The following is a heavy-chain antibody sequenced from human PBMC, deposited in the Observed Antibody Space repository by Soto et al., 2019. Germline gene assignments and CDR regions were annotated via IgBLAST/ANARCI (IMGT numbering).Heavy chain of an antibody. J-gene: IGHJ6*02. D-gene: IGHD3-3*01. Sequence: GGSLRLSCAASGFTFSSYAMHWVRQAPGKGLEWVAAISYDGSNKYYADSVKGRFTISRDNSKNTLYLQMNSLRAEDTAVYYCARKYYDFWSGLYGMDVWGQGTTVTVSS. CDR3: ARKYYDFWSGLYGMDV. CDR2: ISYDGSNK. CDR1: GFTFSSYA. V-gene: IGHV3-30-3*01.